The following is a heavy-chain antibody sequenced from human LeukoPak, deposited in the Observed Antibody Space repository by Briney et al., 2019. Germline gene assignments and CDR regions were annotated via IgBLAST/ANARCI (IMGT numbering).Heavy chain of an antibody. D-gene: IGHD3-16*01. J-gene: IGHJ3*02. CDR3: ARTYYDYVWRPSGAFDI. V-gene: IGHV1-69*13. Sequence: GASVKVSCKASGGTFSSYAISWVRQAPGQGLEWMGGIIPIFGTANYAQKFQGRVTITADESTSTAYMELSSLRSEDTAVYYCARTYYDYVWRPSGAFDIWGQGTMVTVSS. CDR2: IIPIFGTA. CDR1: GGTFSSYA.